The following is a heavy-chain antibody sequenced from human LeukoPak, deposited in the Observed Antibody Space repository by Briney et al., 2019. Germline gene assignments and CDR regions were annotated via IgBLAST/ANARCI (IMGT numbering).Heavy chain of an antibody. D-gene: IGHD5-24*01. V-gene: IGHV4-34*01. CDR2: INHSGST. Sequence: SETLSLTCAVYGGSFSGYYWSWIRQPPGKGLEWIGEINHSGSTNYNPSLKSRVTISVDTSKNQFSLKLSSVTAADPAVYYCARARDGVLDYWGQGTLVTVSS. J-gene: IGHJ4*02. CDR3: ARARDGVLDY. CDR1: GGSFSGYY.